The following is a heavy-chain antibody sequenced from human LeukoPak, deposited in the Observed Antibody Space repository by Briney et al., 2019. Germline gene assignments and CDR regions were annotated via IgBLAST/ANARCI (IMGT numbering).Heavy chain of an antibody. D-gene: IGHD2-2*01. J-gene: IGHJ6*02. Sequence: GGSLRLSCAASGFTFSSYGMHWVRQAPGKGLEWVAVIWYDGSNKYYADSVKGRFTISRDNSKNTLYLQMKSLRAEDTAVYYCARDHQYPLLYYYYYGMDVWGQGTTVTVSS. V-gene: IGHV3-33*01. CDR1: GFTFSSYG. CDR2: IWYDGSNK. CDR3: ARDHQYPLLYYYYYGMDV.